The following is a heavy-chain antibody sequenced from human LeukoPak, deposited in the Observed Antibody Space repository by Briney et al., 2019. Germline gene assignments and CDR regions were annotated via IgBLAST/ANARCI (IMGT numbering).Heavy chain of an antibody. J-gene: IGHJ2*01. V-gene: IGHV1-24*01. Sequence: ASVKVSCKVSGYTITDLSMHWVRQAPGKGLEWMGGFDPEHTKTFYAQKFQGRVTMTEDTSTDTAYMELSSLRSEDTAVYYCATGRAYGGRDGYFDLWGRGTLVTVSS. D-gene: IGHD4-23*01. CDR2: FDPEHTKT. CDR3: ATGRAYGGRDGYFDL. CDR1: GYTITDLS.